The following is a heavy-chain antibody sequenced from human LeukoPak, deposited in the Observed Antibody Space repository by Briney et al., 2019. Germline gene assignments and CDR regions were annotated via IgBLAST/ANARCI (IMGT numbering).Heavy chain of an antibody. D-gene: IGHD3-3*01. CDR1: GCTGIELS. CDR2: FVPEDAET. V-gene: IGHV1-24*01. CDR3: TTHTIVGVVTYGFPI. Sequence: ASVKVSCKLSGCTGIELSMNWVRQAPGKGLEWLGGFVPEDAETVYAQKFQGRVTMTEDTSTDTAYMELSRLTSEDTAVYYCTTHTIVGVVTYGFPIWGRGTLVTVSS. J-gene: IGHJ3*02.